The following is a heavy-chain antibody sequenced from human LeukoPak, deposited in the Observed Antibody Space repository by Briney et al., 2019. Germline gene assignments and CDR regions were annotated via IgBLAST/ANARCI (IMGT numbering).Heavy chain of an antibody. V-gene: IGHV3-23*01. D-gene: IGHD6-19*01. CDR1: GFTFSSYA. CDR3: AIPGEVAGPIAFDY. Sequence: GGSLRLSCAASGFTFSSYAMSWVRQAPGKGLEGVSAISGSGGSTYYADSVKGRFTISRDNSKNTLYLQMNSLRAEDTAVYYCAIPGEVAGPIAFDYWGQGTLVTVSS. J-gene: IGHJ4*02. CDR2: ISGSGGST.